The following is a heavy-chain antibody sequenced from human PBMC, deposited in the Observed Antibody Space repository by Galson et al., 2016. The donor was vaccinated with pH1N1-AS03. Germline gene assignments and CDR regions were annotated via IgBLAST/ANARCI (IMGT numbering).Heavy chain of an antibody. D-gene: IGHD4-23*01. CDR3: ASVTSAWPTVGAFGI. V-gene: IGHV3-66*02. Sequence: GSLRLSCAASGFTVSSKYMSWVRQAPEKGLEWVSSIYSGGSTYYADSVKGRFTISRDNSKATLFLQMSSLRPEDTAVYYCASVTSAWPTVGAFGIWGQGTTVTVSS. CDR2: IYSGGST. J-gene: IGHJ3*02. CDR1: GFTVSSKY.